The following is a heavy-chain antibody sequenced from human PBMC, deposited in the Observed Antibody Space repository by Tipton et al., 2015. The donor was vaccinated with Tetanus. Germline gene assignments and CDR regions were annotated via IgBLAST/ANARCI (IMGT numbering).Heavy chain of an antibody. CDR1: GDSGSRHY. D-gene: IGHD4-17*01. CDR2: IFYSGNS. CDR3: ARGFTTYGSARYFDS. Sequence: TLSLTCSVSGDSGSRHYWSWIRQPPGKALEWIGDIFYSGNSISNPSFRSRVTMSVDTSRTLFSLTLIAVTAADTAVYLCARGFTTYGSARYFDSWGLGTPVTVS. J-gene: IGHJ4*02. V-gene: IGHV4-59*02.